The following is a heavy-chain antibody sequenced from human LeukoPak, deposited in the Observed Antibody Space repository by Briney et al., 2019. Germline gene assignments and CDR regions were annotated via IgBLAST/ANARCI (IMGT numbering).Heavy chain of an antibody. CDR3: DPTTYPNFAYYFDF. Sequence: SETLSLTCAVYGVFFSGYHWNWLRQSPGKGLEWIGEINDRGHTNYNPYVESRVTITVDTSKKKSYLKLNSVTAADTAVYARDPTTYPNFAYYFDFWGQGTLVTVSA. CDR1: GVFFSGYH. J-gene: IGHJ4*02. D-gene: IGHD2/OR15-2a*01. V-gene: IGHV4-34*01. CDR2: INDRGHT.